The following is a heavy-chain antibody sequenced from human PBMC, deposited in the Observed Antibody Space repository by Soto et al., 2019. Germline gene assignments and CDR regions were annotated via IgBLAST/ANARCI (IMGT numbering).Heavy chain of an antibody. J-gene: IGHJ4*01. Sequence: LRLSCAASGFTFDSPYSHGMSWVRQSPGKGPEWVSTISSNGANTRYAESVKGRFTISKDASRNTVHLHMNSLRAEDTATYFCVSWVSAHFDYWGHGTPVTVSS. V-gene: IGHV3-23*01. CDR3: VSWVSAHFDY. CDR1: GFTFDSPYSHG. D-gene: IGHD2-8*01. CDR2: ISSNGANT.